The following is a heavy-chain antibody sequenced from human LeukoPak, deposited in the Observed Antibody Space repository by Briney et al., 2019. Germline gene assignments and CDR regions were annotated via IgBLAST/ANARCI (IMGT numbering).Heavy chain of an antibody. J-gene: IGHJ4*02. CDR2: INPNSGGT. Sequence: ASVKVSCKASGYTFTGYYMHWVRQAPGQGLEWMGWINPNSGGTNYAQKLQGRVTMTRDTSISTAYMALSRLRSDDTAVYYCARVRCSSTSCYGPLDYWGQGTLVTVSS. CDR3: ARVRCSSTSCYGPLDY. D-gene: IGHD2-2*01. CDR1: GYTFTGYY. V-gene: IGHV1-2*02.